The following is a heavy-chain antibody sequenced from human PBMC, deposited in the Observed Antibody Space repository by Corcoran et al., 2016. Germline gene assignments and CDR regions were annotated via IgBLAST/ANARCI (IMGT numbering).Heavy chain of an antibody. CDR3: ATDGGSGSYGLDY. Sequence: QVQLVQSGAEVKKPGASVKVSCKASGYSFTGYYMHWVRQAPGQGLEWMGDFDPEDGETIYAQKFQGRVTMTEDTSTDTAYMELSSLRSEDTAVYYCATDGGSGSYGLDYWGQGTLVIVSS. J-gene: IGHJ4*02. V-gene: IGHV1-24*01. CDR1: GYSFTGYY. D-gene: IGHD1-26*01. CDR2: FDPEDGET.